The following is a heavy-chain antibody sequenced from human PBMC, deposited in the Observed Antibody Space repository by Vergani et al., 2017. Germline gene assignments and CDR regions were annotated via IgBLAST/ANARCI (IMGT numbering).Heavy chain of an antibody. CDR3: VRDSWRSDLRGVYWFDT. Sequence: QVQLQESGPGLVKPSETLSLTCTVSGAAIKDFHWSWFRQPPGKGLEWIGYVYYTGSTTYNPSLKSRVTISVDTSNNQFSLRMISMTAADTAVYYCVRDSWRSDLRGVYWFDTWGQGTLVSVSS. J-gene: IGHJ5*02. CDR1: GAAIKDFH. CDR2: VYYTGST. D-gene: IGHD3-3*01. V-gene: IGHV4-59*08.